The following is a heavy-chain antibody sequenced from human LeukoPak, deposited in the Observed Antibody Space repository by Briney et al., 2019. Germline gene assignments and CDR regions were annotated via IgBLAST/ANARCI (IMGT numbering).Heavy chain of an antibody. J-gene: IGHJ4*02. D-gene: IGHD3-10*01. CDR1: GFTVSSNY. V-gene: IGHV3-66*01. CDR2: IYSGDIT. Sequence: GGSLRLSCAAPGFTVSSNYMSWVRQAPGKGLEWVSVIYSGDITYYADSVKGRFTISRDNSKNTLYLQMNSLRAEDTAVYYCARVTMVRGVIAKPYWGQGTLVTVSS. CDR3: ARVTMVRGVIAKPY.